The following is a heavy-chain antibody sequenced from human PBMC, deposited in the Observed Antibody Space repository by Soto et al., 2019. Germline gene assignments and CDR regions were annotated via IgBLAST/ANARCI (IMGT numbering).Heavy chain of an antibody. CDR3: ARGGRYRENYYFGMDV. Sequence: GGSLRLSCAVSGFSLSNYWMHWVSQDPEKGLVWVSRINSDGRSTSYADSVKGRFTISRDNAKNTLYLHMDSLRAEDTAVYYCARGGRYRENYYFGMDVWGQGTTVTVS. D-gene: IGHD1-26*01. J-gene: IGHJ6*02. V-gene: IGHV3-74*01. CDR2: INSDGRST. CDR1: GFSLSNYW.